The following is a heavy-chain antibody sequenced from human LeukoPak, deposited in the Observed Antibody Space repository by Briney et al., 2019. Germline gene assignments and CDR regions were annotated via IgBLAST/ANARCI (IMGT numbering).Heavy chain of an antibody. CDR3: ASGGVTVYSYGPDY. CDR1: GGIFSKWS. CDR2: IIPEFEET. V-gene: IGHV1-69*13. Sequence: SVKVSCKAIGGIFSKWSISWVRQAPGQGLEWVGTIIPEFEETHYAQKLQGRVTISADDSATAAYMELSSLRSDDTAVYYCASGGVTVYSYGPDYWGQGTLVAVSS. J-gene: IGHJ4*02. D-gene: IGHD5-18*01.